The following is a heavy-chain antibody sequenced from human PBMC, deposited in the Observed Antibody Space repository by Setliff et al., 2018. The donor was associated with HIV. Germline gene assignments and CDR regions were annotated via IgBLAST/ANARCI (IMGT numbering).Heavy chain of an antibody. J-gene: IGHJ3*02. CDR3: ARADSSSWFFATFDI. CDR1: GDSINSGDYY. Sequence: SETLSLTRTVSGDSINSGDYYWSWIRQPPGKGLEWIGYIYHSGSTHYNPSLNSRVAFSVDTSKNQFSLKLYSVTVADTAFYYCARADSSSWFFATFDIWGQGTMVTVSS. CDR2: IYHSGST. D-gene: IGHD6-13*01. V-gene: IGHV4-30-4*01.